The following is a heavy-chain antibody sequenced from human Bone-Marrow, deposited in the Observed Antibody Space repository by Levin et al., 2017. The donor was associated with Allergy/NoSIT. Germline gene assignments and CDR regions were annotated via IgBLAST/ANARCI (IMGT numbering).Heavy chain of an antibody. CDR1: GFTFNFFG. D-gene: IGHD1-26*01. Sequence: GGSLRLSCATSGFTFNFFGVHWVRQAPGKGLEWVAVMSYDGNNKYYADSVKGRFTISRDNSKNTLYLQMNSLKTEDTAVYYCAKSALGSTTKYCVCCGMDGWGQGTTVTVSS. J-gene: IGHJ6*02. V-gene: IGHV3-30*18. CDR2: MSYDGNNK. CDR3: AKSALGSTTKYCVCCGMDG.